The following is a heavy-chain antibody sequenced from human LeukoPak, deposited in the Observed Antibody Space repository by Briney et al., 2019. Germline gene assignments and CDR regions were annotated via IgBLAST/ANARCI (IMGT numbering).Heavy chain of an antibody. CDR3: AKDLYGGRDDPYYDSSGYYPRGAFDI. CDR2: IRSKANSYAT. V-gene: IGHV3-73*01. CDR1: GFTFSGSA. D-gene: IGHD3-22*01. J-gene: IGHJ3*02. Sequence: GGSLRLSCAASGFTFSGSAMHWVRQASGKGLEWVGRIRSKANSYATAYAASVKGRFTISRDNSKNTLYLQMNSLRAEDTAVYYCAKDLYGGRDDPYYDSSGYYPRGAFDIWGQGTMVTVSS.